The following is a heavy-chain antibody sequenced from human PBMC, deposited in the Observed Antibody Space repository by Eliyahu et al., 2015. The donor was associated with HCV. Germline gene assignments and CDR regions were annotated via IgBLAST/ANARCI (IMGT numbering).Heavy chain of an antibody. CDR1: GGSISSYY. CDR3: ARLGPTGTTGNSCVDY. D-gene: IGHD1-1*01. Sequence: QVQLQESGPGLVKPSETLSLTCTVSGGSISSYYWSWIRQPAGKGLEWIGRIYKTGSTNYNPSLRSRVTMSVDTSKNQFSLKLNSVTAADTAVYYCARLGPTGTTGNSCVDYWGRGTLVTVSS. J-gene: IGHJ4*01. CDR2: IYKTGST. V-gene: IGHV4-4*07.